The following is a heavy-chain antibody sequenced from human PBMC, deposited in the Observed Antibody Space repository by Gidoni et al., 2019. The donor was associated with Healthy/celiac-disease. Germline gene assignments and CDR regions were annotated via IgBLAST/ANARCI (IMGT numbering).Heavy chain of an antibody. D-gene: IGHD1-26*01. CDR3: AVSGELVRPLDY. CDR2: INHSGST. Sequence: QVQLQQWGAALLKPSETLSLTCAVHVGSFSGYYWSWIRQPPGKGLQLIGEINHSGSTNYTPSLKSRVTISVDTSKNQFSLKLISVTAADTAVYYCAVSGELVRPLDYWGQGTLVTVSS. J-gene: IGHJ4*02. V-gene: IGHV4-34*01. CDR1: VGSFSGYY.